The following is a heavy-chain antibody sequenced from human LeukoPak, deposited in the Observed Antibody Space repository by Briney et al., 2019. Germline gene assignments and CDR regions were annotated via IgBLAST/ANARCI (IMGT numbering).Heavy chain of an antibody. CDR1: GFTFSSYA. D-gene: IGHD2-15*01. V-gene: IGHV3-30*04. Sequence: PGGSLRLSCAASGFTFSSYAMHWVRQAPGKGLEWVAVISYDGSNKYYADSVKGRFTISRDNAKNSLYLQMNSLRAEDTAVYYCASSGRRGLTHFDYWGQGTLVTVSS. J-gene: IGHJ4*02. CDR2: ISYDGSNK. CDR3: ASSGRRGLTHFDY.